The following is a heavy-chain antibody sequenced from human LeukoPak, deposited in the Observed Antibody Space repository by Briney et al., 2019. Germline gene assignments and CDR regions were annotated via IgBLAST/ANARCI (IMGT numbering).Heavy chain of an antibody. Sequence: EASVKVSCKASGGTFSSYAFSWVRQAPGQGLEWMGWINPNSGGTNYAQKFQGRVTMTRDTSISTAYMELSRLRSDDTAVYYCAREGSGDYGDNSALDYWGQGTLVTVSS. D-gene: IGHD4-23*01. CDR1: GGTFSSYA. J-gene: IGHJ4*02. CDR3: AREGSGDYGDNSALDY. V-gene: IGHV1-2*02. CDR2: INPNSGGT.